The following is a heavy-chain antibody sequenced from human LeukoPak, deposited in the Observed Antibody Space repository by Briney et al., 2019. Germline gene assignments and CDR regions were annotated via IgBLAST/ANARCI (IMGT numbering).Heavy chain of an antibody. Sequence: SETLSLTCTVSGYSISSGYYWGWIRQPPGKVLEWIWSINHSGSTFDNPSLKSRVTISVDTSKNQFSLKLSSVTAADTAVYYCARDHDYAWRDFGEDQLNIAPWPEYFQHWGQGTLVTVSS. V-gene: IGHV4-38-2*02. CDR3: ARDHDYAWRDFGEDQLNIAPWPEYFQH. CDR1: GYSISSGYY. CDR2: INHSGST. D-gene: IGHD3-16*01. J-gene: IGHJ1*01.